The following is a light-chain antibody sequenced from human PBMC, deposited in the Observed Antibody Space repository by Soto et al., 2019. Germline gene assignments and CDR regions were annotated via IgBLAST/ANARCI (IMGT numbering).Light chain of an antibody. Sequence: DIQMTQSPSSLSASVGARVTITCRASQSINRYLNWHQQKPGEAPKLLISSASTLQGGVPSRFSGSGSGTDFTLTISSLQPEDFATYYCQQNYGTPNTFGGGTKVAIK. V-gene: IGKV1-39*01. CDR3: QQNYGTPNT. J-gene: IGKJ4*02. CDR2: SAS. CDR1: QSINRY.